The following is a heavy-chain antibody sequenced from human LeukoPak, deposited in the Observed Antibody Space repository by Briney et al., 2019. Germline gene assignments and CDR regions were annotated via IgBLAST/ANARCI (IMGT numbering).Heavy chain of an antibody. V-gene: IGHV4-59*01. Sequence: SETLSLTCTVSGGSISSYYWSWIRQPPGKGLEWIGYIYYSGSTNYNPSLKSRVTISVDTSKNQFSLKLSSVTAADTAVYYCAGDRGYDYGDYVFDPWGQGTLVTVSS. J-gene: IGHJ5*02. CDR1: GGSISSYY. CDR2: IYYSGST. D-gene: IGHD4-17*01. CDR3: AGDRGYDYGDYVFDP.